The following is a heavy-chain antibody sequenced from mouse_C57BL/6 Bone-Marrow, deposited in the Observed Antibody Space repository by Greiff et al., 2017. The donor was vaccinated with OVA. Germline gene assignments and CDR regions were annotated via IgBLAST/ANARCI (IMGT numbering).Heavy chain of an antibody. D-gene: IGHD2-3*01. V-gene: IGHV3-6*01. CDR3: ARERWSLSYFDY. CDR2: ISYDGSN. Sequence: EVKLMESGPGLVKPSQSLSLTCSVTGYSITSGYYWNWIRQFPGNKLEWMGYISYDGSNNYNPSLKNRISITRDTSKNQFFLKLNSVTTEDTATYYCARERWSLSYFDYWGQGTTLTVSS. J-gene: IGHJ2*01. CDR1: GYSITSGYY.